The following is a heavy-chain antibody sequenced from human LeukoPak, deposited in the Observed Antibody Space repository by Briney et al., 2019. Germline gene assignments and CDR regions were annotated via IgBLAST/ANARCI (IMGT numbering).Heavy chain of an antibody. CDR2: ISAYNGDT. Sequence: ASVKVSCKASGYSFTSHGISWVRQAPGEGLEWMGWISAYNGDTNYAQKLQGRVTMTTDTSTSTAYMELRSLRSDDTAVYYCARNTPYYYDSTWGINWFDPWGQGTLVTVSS. CDR1: GYSFTSHG. J-gene: IGHJ5*02. D-gene: IGHD3-22*01. V-gene: IGHV1-18*04. CDR3: ARNTPYYYDSTWGINWFDP.